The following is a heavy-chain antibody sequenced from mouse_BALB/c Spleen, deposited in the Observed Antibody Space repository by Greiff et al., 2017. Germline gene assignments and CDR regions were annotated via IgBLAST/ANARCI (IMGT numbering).Heavy chain of an antibody. CDR3: ARDITTVVATRAY. J-gene: IGHJ3*01. CDR1: GFSLTSYG. Sequence: VHLVESGPGLVAPSQSLSITCTVSGFSLTSYGVHWVRQPPGKGLEWLGVIWAGGSTNYNSALMSRLSISKDNSKSQVFLKMNSLQTDDTAMYYCARDITTVVATRAYWGQGTLVTVSA. D-gene: IGHD1-1*01. V-gene: IGHV2-9*02. CDR2: IWAGGST.